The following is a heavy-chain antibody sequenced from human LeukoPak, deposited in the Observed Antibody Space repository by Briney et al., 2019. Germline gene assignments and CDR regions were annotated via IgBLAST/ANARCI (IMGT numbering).Heavy chain of an antibody. CDR1: GGSIGDSNYY. V-gene: IGHV4-39*01. CDR2: IYYSGST. J-gene: IGHJ4*02. Sequence: PSETLSLTCTVSGGSIGDSNYYWGWIRQPPGRGLEWIGNIYYSGSTYYNPSLKSRVTMSVDTSKNQFFLKLNSVTAADTAVYYCARGRPYSGGYHLDYWGQGTLVTVSP. D-gene: IGHD1-26*01. CDR3: ARGRPYSGGYHLDY.